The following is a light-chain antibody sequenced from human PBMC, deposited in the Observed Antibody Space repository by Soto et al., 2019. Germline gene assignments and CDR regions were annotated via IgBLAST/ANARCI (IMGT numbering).Light chain of an antibody. Sequence: IQMTQSPSTLSASVGDRVTITCRASQSVSGWLAWYQQKPGKAPNLLISDASSLASGVPSRFSGSGSGTEFTLTISILQPDDFATYYCQQYSNYPLTFGGGTKVDIK. CDR1: QSVSGW. V-gene: IGKV1-5*01. CDR2: DAS. CDR3: QQYSNYPLT. J-gene: IGKJ4*01.